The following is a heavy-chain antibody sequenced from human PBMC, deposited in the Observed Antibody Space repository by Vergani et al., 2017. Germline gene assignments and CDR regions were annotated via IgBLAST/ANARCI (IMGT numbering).Heavy chain of an antibody. V-gene: IGHV3-21*04. Sequence: EVQLVESGGGLVKPGGSLRLSCAASGFTFSSYSMNWVRQAPGKGLEWVSSISSSSSYIYYADSVKGRFTISRDNAKNSLYLQMNSLRAEDTAVYYCARTGGGGWYVYWGQGTLVTVSS. CDR2: ISSSSSYI. D-gene: IGHD6-19*01. J-gene: IGHJ4*02. CDR3: ARTGGGGWYVY. CDR1: GFTFSSYS.